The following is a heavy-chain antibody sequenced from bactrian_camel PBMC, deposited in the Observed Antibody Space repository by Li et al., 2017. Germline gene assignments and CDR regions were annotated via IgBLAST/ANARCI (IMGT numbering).Heavy chain of an antibody. Sequence: VDSGGGSVQVGGSLRLSCTVSGYPYTAGCMAWFRQAPGKPRVGVAAIEKYGTTKYEDAAKGRFTISKDDAAKSLFLQMNDLKPDDTGAYYCAADHVSSPGCQMFRVLGVPGDLKYEGRGTQVTVS. V-gene: IGHV3S53*01. D-gene: IGHD3*01. J-gene: IGHJ4*01. CDR2: IEKYGTT. CDR1: GYPYTAGC.